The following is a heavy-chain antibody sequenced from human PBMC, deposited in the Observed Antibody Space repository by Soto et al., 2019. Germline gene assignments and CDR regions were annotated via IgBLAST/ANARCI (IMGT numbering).Heavy chain of an antibody. Sequence: EVQLVESGGGLVQPGGSLRLSCAASGFTFSSYEMNWVRQAPGKGLEWVSYITGSSSTIYYADSVRGRFTVSRDNAKNSVFLQMNSLRDEDTAVYFCARVRGPSLMTWYFDFWGQGTLVTVSS. V-gene: IGHV3-48*03. CDR3: ARVRGPSLMTWYFDF. CDR2: ITGSSSTI. J-gene: IGHJ4*02. CDR1: GFTFSSYE. D-gene: IGHD3-16*01.